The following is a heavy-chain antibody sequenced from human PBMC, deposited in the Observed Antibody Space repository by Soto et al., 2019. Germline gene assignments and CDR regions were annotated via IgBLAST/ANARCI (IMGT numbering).Heavy chain of an antibody. D-gene: IGHD4-17*01. Sequence: QVQLVQSGAEVKKPGSSVKVSCKASGGTFSSYTISWVRQAPGQGLEWMGRIIPILGIANYAQKFQGRVTITADKATSPAYMELSSLRSEDTAVEYCARSDYGCNYDYWGQGTLVTVSS. CDR2: IIPILGIA. J-gene: IGHJ4*02. CDR1: GGTFSSYT. V-gene: IGHV1-69*02. CDR3: ARSDYGCNYDY.